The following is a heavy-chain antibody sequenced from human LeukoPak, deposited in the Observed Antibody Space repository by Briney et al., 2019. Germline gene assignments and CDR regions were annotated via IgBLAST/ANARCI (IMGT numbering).Heavy chain of an antibody. CDR2: IYYSGST. Sequence: SETLSLTCTVSGGSISSGDYYWSWIRQPPGKGLEWIGYIYYSGSTYYNPSLKSRVTISVDTSKNQFSLKLSSVTAADTAVYYCASGGWCLWYYFDYWGQGTLVTVSS. J-gene: IGHJ4*02. D-gene: IGHD2-21*01. CDR1: GGSISSGDYY. CDR3: ASGGWCLWYYFDY. V-gene: IGHV4-30-4*01.